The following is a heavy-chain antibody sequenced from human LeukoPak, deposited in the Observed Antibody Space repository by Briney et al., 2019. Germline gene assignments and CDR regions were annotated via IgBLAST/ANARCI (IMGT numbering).Heavy chain of an antibody. CDR1: GGSISSSSYY. Sequence: PSETLSLTRTVSGGSISSSSYYWGWIRQPPGKGLEWIGSIYYSGSTYYNPSLKSRVTISVDTSKNQFSLHLNSVIPEDTAIYYCARDEDGAAARNFDSWGQGILVTVSS. CDR2: IYYSGST. V-gene: IGHV4-39*07. J-gene: IGHJ4*02. D-gene: IGHD6-13*01. CDR3: ARDEDGAAARNFDS.